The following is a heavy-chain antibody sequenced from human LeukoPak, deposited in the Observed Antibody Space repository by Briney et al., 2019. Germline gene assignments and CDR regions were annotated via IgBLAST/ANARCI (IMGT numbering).Heavy chain of an antibody. CDR1: GYTFTGYY. CDR2: INPNSGGT. CDR3: ARDYCTNGVCYWFDP. J-gene: IGHJ5*02. Sequence: ASVKVSCKASGYTFTGYYMHWVRQAPGQGLEWMGRINPNSGGTNYAQKFQGGVTMTRDTSISTAYMELSRLRSDDTAVYYCARDYCTNGVCYWFDPWGQGTLVTVSS. V-gene: IGHV1-2*06. D-gene: IGHD2-8*01.